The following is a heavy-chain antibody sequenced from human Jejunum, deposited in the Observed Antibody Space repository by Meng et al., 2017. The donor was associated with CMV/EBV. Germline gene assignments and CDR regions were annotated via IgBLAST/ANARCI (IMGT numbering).Heavy chain of an antibody. CDR1: SSRNW. Sequence: SSRNWWSGVRQPPGKGLEWVGEMSPTASSNYNPSLKSRVTMSLDRSRNQFSLRLSSVTAADTAVYYCARGRSTWTTSYEGTFNYWGQGILVTVSS. D-gene: IGHD2/OR15-2a*01. J-gene: IGHJ4*02. CDR2: MSPTASS. CDR3: ARGRSTWTTSYEGTFNY. V-gene: IGHV4-4*02.